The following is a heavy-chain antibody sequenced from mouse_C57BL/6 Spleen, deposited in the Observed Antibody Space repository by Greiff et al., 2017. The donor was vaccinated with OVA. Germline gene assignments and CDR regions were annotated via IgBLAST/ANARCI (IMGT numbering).Heavy chain of an antibody. CDR1: GYTFTDYN. CDR3: ARMHYGRSYNFDY. Sequence: VQLKQSGPELVKPGASVKMSCKASGYTFTDYNMHWVKQSHGKSLEWIGYINPNNGGTSYNQKFKGKATLTVNTSSSTAYMKIRSQTSEELAVYYSARMHYGRSYNFDYWGQGTTLTVSS. V-gene: IGHV1-22*01. D-gene: IGHD1-1*01. J-gene: IGHJ2*01. CDR2: INPNNGGT.